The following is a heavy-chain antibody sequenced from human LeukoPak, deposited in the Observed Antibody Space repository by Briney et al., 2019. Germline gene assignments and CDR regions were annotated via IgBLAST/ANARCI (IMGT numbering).Heavy chain of an antibody. CDR1: GSSLTELS. V-gene: IGHV1-24*01. D-gene: IGHD5-18*01. J-gene: IGHJ4*02. CDR2: FDVIDAKT. CDR3: AAGRPYSLLDY. Sequence: GASVKVSCTVSGSSLTELSLYWVQQAPGKGLEWMGGFDVIDAKTFYAQKFQGRVTMTEDSSTDTAYMELSSLRSDDTAFYYCAAGRPYSLLDYWGQGTLLTVSS.